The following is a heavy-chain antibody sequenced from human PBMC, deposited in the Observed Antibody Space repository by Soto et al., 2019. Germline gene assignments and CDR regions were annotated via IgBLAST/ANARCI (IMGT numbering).Heavy chain of an antibody. CDR2: IYWNDDK. CDR1: GFSLSTSGVG. V-gene: IGHV2-5*01. D-gene: IGHD3-22*01. Sequence: QIPLKESGPTLVKPTQTLTLTCTFSGFSLSTSGVGVGWIRQPPGKALEWLALIYWNDDKRYSPSLKSRLTITKDTSKNQVVLTMTNIDPVDTATYYCAHSFYDSSGYYVPDAFDIWGQGTIVTVSS. J-gene: IGHJ3*02. CDR3: AHSFYDSSGYYVPDAFDI.